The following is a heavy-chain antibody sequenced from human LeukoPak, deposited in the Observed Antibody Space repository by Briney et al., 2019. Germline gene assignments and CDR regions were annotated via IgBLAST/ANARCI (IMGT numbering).Heavy chain of an antibody. D-gene: IGHD6-19*01. CDR2: IKQDGSDR. CDR1: GFTFRNYW. CDR3: VRNLAVAGTCFDS. J-gene: IGHJ4*02. V-gene: IGHV3-7*03. Sequence: GGSLRLSCAASGFTFRNYWMSWVRQVPGTGLEWVANIKQDGSDRNYVTSVRGRFTISRDNAESSLYLQMNSLRAEDTAVYYCVRNLAVAGTCFDSWGQGTLVTISS.